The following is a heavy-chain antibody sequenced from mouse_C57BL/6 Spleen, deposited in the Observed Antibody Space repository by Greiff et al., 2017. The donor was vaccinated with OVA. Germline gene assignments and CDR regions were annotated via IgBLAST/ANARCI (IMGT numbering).Heavy chain of an antibody. Sequence: EVKLVESGPGLVKPSQSLSLTCSVTGYSITSGYYWNWLRQFPGNKLEWMGYISYDGSNNYNPSLKNRISITRDTSKNQCFLKLNSVTTEDTATDYCAREGYSNLFAYWGQGTLVTVSA. CDR1: GYSITSGYY. J-gene: IGHJ3*01. D-gene: IGHD2-5*01. V-gene: IGHV3-6*01. CDR3: AREGYSNLFAY. CDR2: ISYDGSN.